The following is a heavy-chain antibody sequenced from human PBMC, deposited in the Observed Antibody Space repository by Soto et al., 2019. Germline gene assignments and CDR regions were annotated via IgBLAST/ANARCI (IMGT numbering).Heavy chain of an antibody. V-gene: IGHV3-15*01. J-gene: IGHJ4*02. CDR1: GLDLSHPW. CDR3: TTGVSYDTLAGYRNVAY. Sequence: PGGSLRLSCAASGLDLSHPWMTWVRQAAGKGLEWVARIKSKIDGGTADYAAPVKGRFTISRDDSKNTVDLQMNSLKTEDTAVYYCTTGVSYDTLAGYRNVAYWGQGTLVTVSS. D-gene: IGHD3-9*01. CDR2: IKSKIDGGTA.